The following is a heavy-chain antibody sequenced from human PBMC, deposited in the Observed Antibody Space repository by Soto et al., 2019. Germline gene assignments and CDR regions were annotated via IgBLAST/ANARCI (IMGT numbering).Heavy chain of an antibody. CDR2: RSGSSGYT. Sequence: QVQLVESGGGLVKPGGSLRLSCAASGFSFSDSYMSWVRQAPGKGLEWVAYRSGSSGYTGYADSVKGRFAISRDNATNSLYLQMNRLRVEDTAVYYCARDRGGYGPPDVWGQGTTVTVSS. CDR1: GFSFSDSY. J-gene: IGHJ6*02. D-gene: IGHD3-10*01. V-gene: IGHV3-11*06. CDR3: ARDRGGYGPPDV.